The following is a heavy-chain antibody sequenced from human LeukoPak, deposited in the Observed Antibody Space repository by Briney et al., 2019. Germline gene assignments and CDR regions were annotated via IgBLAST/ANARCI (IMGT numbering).Heavy chain of an antibody. CDR2: VSSDGSQK. CDR3: ARVEMVRGVIAHYFGLDV. V-gene: IGHV3-30*04. Sequence: GGSLRLSCAASGFTLSSYAIHWVRQAPGKGLDWVAVVSSDGSQKYYADSVKGRFTISRDTSKDTLYMQMNNLRAEDTAVYYCARVEMVRGVIAHYFGLDVWGQGTTVTVSS. D-gene: IGHD3-10*01. CDR1: GFTLSSYA. J-gene: IGHJ6*02.